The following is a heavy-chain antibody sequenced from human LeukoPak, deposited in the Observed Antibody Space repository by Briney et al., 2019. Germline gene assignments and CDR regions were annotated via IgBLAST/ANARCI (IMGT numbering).Heavy chain of an antibody. V-gene: IGHV3-30*02. Sequence: GGSLRLSCAGSGFSFSSYGMHWVRQAPGKGLEWMAFIRSDGSNKYYADSVKGRFTISRDNSKNTLYLQMNSLRAEDTAVYYCARELRVRGVSDAFDIWGQGTMVTVSS. CDR3: ARELRVRGVSDAFDI. D-gene: IGHD3-10*01. CDR2: IRSDGSNK. J-gene: IGHJ3*02. CDR1: GFSFSSYG.